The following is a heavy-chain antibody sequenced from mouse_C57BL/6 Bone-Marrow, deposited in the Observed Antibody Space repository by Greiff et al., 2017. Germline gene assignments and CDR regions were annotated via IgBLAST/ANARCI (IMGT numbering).Heavy chain of an antibody. CDR2: INPNTGGT. CDR1: GYTFTDYY. Sequence: EVQLQQSGPELVKPGASVKISCKASGYTFTDYYMNWVKQSHGKSLEWIGDINPNTGGTSYNQKFKGKATLTVDKSSSTAYMELRSLTSEDSAVYYCARRRMVTGWFAYWGQGTLVTVSA. CDR3: ARRRMVTGWFAY. V-gene: IGHV1-26*01. D-gene: IGHD2-2*01. J-gene: IGHJ3*01.